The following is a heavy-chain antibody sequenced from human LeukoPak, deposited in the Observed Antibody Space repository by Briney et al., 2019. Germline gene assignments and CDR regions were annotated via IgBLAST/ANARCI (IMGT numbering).Heavy chain of an antibody. D-gene: IGHD2-15*01. V-gene: IGHV4-59*02. Sequence: SETLFLTCVVPGGYVSGYYCGWIRQPPGRGLEWIGYVHYGGRTNSNPSFKSRITISVDTSRNQFSLQLSSVTAADTAVYYCATIHRYCSGGACYVLDTWGQGTLVAVSS. CDR1: GGYVSGYY. CDR2: VHYGGRT. J-gene: IGHJ5*02. CDR3: ATIHRYCSGGACYVLDT.